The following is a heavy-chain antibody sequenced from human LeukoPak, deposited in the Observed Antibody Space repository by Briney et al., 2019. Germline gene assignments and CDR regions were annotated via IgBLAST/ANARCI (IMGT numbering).Heavy chain of an antibody. CDR2: IIPIFGTA. J-gene: IGHJ6*03. Sequence: GASVKVPCKASGGTFSSYAISWVRQAPGQGLEWMGGIIPIFGTANYAQKFQGRVTITADESTSTAYMELSRLRSEDTAVYYCARGGFGELSADYYYYYMDVWGKGTTVTISS. V-gene: IGHV1-69*13. D-gene: IGHD3-10*01. CDR3: ARGGFGELSADYYYYYMDV. CDR1: GGTFSSYA.